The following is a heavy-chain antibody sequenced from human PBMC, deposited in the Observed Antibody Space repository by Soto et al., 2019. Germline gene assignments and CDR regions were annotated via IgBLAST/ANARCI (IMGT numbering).Heavy chain of an antibody. D-gene: IGHD6-19*01. J-gene: IGHJ4*02. V-gene: IGHV4-59*01. CDR3: AGGGWGSSGSRPESEFDS. Sequence: QVQLQESGPGLVKPSETLSLTCTVSGGSIRSYCWSWIRQPPGKGLEWIGYIDYSGIANYNPSLKSRVPISGDTSKNQFSLKMNSVTAADTAVYYCAGGGWGSSGSRPESEFDSWGQGTLVTVSS. CDR1: GGSIRSYC. CDR2: IDYSGIA.